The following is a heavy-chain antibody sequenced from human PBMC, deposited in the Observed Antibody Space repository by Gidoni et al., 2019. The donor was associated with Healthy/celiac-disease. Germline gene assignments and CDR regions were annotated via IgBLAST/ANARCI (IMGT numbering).Heavy chain of an antibody. V-gene: IGHV3-74*01. CDR1: AVTFRRSW. Sequence: EVQLVESGGGLVQPGWSLTLSCAASAVTFRRSWRPWVRQALGNGLVWVSLSKSDGSSTSYADSVKGRFTSSRDNAKNTLYLQMNSLRAEDTAVYYCARDRSLDSSGYYAARAFDIWGQGTMVTVSS. CDR3: ARDRSLDSSGYYAARAFDI. J-gene: IGHJ3*02. CDR2: SKSDGSST. D-gene: IGHD3-22*01.